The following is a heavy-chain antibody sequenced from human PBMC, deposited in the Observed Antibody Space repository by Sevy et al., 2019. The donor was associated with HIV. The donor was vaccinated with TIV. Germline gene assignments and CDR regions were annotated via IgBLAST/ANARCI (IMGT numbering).Heavy chain of an antibody. CDR1: GFTFSNYW. J-gene: IGHJ3*02. Sequence: GGSLRLSCAASGFTFSNYWMSWVRQAPGKGLEWVANIKQDGSEKYYLDSVKGRFTIPRDNAKNSLYLPMNSLSAEDTAVYYCERGNYYGATGNYPDTFDIWGQGTMVTVSS. D-gene: IGHD3-22*01. CDR3: ERGNYYGATGNYPDTFDI. V-gene: IGHV3-7*01. CDR2: IKQDGSEK.